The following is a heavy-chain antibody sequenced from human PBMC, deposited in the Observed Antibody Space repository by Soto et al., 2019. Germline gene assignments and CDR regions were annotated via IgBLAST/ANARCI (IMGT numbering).Heavy chain of an antibody. D-gene: IGHD6-19*01. CDR3: ARVNSGRNWFHP. V-gene: IGHV4-61*01. J-gene: IGHJ5*02. CDR1: CDSVSSARFY. Sequence: NPSETVSLTCTVSCDSVSSARFYWIWIRQAPGKGLEWIGFIYFSGSTNYNPSLKSRVTMSLDTSKNQFSLKLRSVTPADTAVYFCARVNSGRNWFHPWGQGTLVTVSS. CDR2: IYFSGST.